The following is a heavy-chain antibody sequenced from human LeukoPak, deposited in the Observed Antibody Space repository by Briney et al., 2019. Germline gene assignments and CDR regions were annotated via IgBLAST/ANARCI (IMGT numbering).Heavy chain of an antibody. Sequence: SETLSLTCIVSGGSISSGGYYWSWIRQHPGKGLEWIGYTYYSGSTYYNPSLKSRVTISVDTSKDQFSLKLSSVTAADTAVYYCARGENCSGGSCYGSDAFDIWGQGTMVTVSS. CDR2: TYYSGST. CDR3: ARGENCSGGSCYGSDAFDI. D-gene: IGHD2-15*01. CDR1: GGSISSGGYY. J-gene: IGHJ3*02. V-gene: IGHV4-31*03.